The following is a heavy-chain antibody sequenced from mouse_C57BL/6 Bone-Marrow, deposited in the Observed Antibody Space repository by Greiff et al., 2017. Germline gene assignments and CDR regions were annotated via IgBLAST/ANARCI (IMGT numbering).Heavy chain of an antibody. D-gene: IGHD1-1*01. V-gene: IGHV7-1*01. Sequence: DVKLVESGGGLVQSGRSLRLSCATSGFTFSDFYMEWVRQAPGKGLEWIAASRNKANDYTTEYSASVKGLFIVTRDTSQSILYLQMNALRAEDTAIYYCARDLITTVVATRAMDYWGQGTSVTVSS. CDR1: GFTFSDFY. CDR2: SRNKANDYTT. CDR3: ARDLITTVVATRAMDY. J-gene: IGHJ4*01.